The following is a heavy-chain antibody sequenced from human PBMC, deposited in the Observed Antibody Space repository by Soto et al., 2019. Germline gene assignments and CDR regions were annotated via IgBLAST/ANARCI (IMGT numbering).Heavy chain of an antibody. CDR3: ARGYYGSGSYYLCYFDY. D-gene: IGHD3-10*01. Sequence: EVQLVESGGGLVQPGGSLRLSCAASGFTVSSNYMSWVRQAPVKGLEWASVIYSGGSTYYADSVKGRFTISRDNSKNTLYLQMNSLRAEDTAVYYCARGYYGSGSYYLCYFDYWGQGTLVTVSS. V-gene: IGHV3-66*01. CDR1: GFTVSSNY. J-gene: IGHJ4*02. CDR2: IYSGGST.